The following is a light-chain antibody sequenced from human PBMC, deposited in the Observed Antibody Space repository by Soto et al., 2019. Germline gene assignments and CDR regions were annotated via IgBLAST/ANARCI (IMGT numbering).Light chain of an antibody. CDR3: QQYYSNRS. V-gene: IGKV1-8*01. CDR2: AAS. CDR1: QDISSY. J-gene: IGKJ1*01. Sequence: AIRMTQSPTSFSASTGDRVTITCRASQDISSYLAWYQHKPGEAPKLLIQAASALQSGVPSRFSGSGSGTVFTLTIIRLQAEDVATYYCQQYYSNRSFGQGTKVQV.